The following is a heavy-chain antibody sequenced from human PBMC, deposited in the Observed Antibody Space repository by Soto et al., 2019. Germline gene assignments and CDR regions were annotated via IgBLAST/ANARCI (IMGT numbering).Heavy chain of an antibody. V-gene: IGHV1-2*02. CDR3: ARNWNDGRDFDY. CDR2: LNPNSGGT. CDR1: GYTFTGYY. D-gene: IGHD1-1*01. J-gene: IGHJ4*02. Sequence: VASVKVSCKASGYTFTGYYMHWVRQAPGQGLEWMGWLNPNSGGTNYAQKFPGRVSMTRDTSISTAYMELSRLRSDDTAVYYCARNWNDGRDFDYWGQGTLVTVSS.